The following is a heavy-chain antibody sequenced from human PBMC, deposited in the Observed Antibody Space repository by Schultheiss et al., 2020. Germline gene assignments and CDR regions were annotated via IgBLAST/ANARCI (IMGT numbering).Heavy chain of an antibody. CDR2: ISYDGSNK. Sequence: GGSLRLSCAASGFTFSSYAMHWVRQAPGKGLEWVAVISYDGSNKYYADSVKGRFTISRDNSKNTLYLQMNSLRAEDTAVYYCAKVGAAYCGGDCYSDYWGQGTLVTVSS. V-gene: IGHV3-30*04. J-gene: IGHJ4*02. D-gene: IGHD2-21*01. CDR3: AKVGAAYCGGDCYSDY. CDR1: GFTFSSYA.